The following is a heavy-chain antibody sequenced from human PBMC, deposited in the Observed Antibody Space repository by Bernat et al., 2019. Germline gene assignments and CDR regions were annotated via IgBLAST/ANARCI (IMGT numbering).Heavy chain of an antibody. CDR3: ARDFLGTRMLPGASDI. D-gene: IGHD1-1*01. V-gene: IGHV3-33*01. CDR1: GFSFSGYG. J-gene: IGHJ3*02. CDR2: IWSVGSNK. Sequence: QVQLVESGGGVVQPGRSLTLSCAASGFSFSGYGMHWVRQAPGKGLEWVAVIWSVGSNKYYAGFVKGRFTISRDNSQNTLLLQMNSLRAEDTAVYFCARDFLGTRMLPGASDIWGQGTMVTVSS.